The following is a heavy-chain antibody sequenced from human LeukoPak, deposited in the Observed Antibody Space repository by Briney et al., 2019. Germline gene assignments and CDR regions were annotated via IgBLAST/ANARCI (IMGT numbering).Heavy chain of an antibody. J-gene: IGHJ4*02. CDR3: ARRYYASSWYYDY. CDR2: IHYSGNT. CDR1: GGSISSYY. D-gene: IGHD6-13*01. Sequence: SETLSLTCVVSGGSISSYYWSWIRQPPGKGLEWIGIIHYSGNTYYNPSLKSPVTISVDTSKNQFSLKMNSVTAADTAVYYCARRYYASSWYYDYWGQGTLVTVSS. V-gene: IGHV4-59*04.